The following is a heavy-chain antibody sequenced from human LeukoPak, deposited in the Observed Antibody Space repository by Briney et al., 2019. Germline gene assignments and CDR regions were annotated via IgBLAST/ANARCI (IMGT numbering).Heavy chain of an antibody. Sequence: GGSLRLFYAASGFTFNSHAMNWVRQAPGKGLEWVSAISGSDGSTYYADSVKGRFTISRDNSKNTLYLQMNSLRAEDTAVYHCAKGKGYSSSSSDHWGQGTLVTVSS. CDR2: ISGSDGST. CDR1: GFTFNSHA. D-gene: IGHD6-6*01. V-gene: IGHV3-23*01. J-gene: IGHJ5*02. CDR3: AKGKGYSSSSSDH.